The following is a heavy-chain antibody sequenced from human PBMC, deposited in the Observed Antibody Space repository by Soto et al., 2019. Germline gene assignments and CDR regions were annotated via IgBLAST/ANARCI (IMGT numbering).Heavy chain of an antibody. CDR1: GGSFSNFV. D-gene: IGHD5-12*01. J-gene: IGHJ4*02. CDR3: ARDVGGEATIRY. V-gene: IGHV1-69*01. Sequence: QVQLVQSVAEVKKPGSSVKVSCKASGGSFSNFVISWVRQAPGQGLEWMGGIIPNFGTTNYAQKFQGKVTITADETPRTAYLELSGLTSEDTSVYYFARDVGGEATIRYWGQGTLVTVSS. CDR2: IIPNFGTT.